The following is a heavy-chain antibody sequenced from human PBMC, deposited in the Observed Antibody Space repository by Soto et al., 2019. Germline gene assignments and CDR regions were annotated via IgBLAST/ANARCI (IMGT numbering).Heavy chain of an antibody. CDR2: IYYSGST. D-gene: IGHD6-6*01. CDR1: GASISSGDHY. J-gene: IGHJ3*01. CDR3: ASSPHKVAFDV. Sequence: QGQLQESCPGVVRPSQTLSLTCTVSGASISSGDHYWTWIRQPPGKGLEWIGYIYYSGSTFYNPTLNCRVTMSIEMSKRPFSLNLRSGTVAATDVYDCASSPHKVAFDVWVQGTMVIV. V-gene: IGHV4-30-4*01.